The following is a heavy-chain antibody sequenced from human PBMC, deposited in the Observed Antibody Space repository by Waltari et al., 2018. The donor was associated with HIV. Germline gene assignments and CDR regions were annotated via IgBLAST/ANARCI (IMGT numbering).Heavy chain of an antibody. CDR3: ARLGYCSSTSCYYYYYYGMDV. J-gene: IGHJ6*02. Sequence: QVQLVQSGAEVKKPGASVKVSCKASGYTFTSYDINWVRQATGQGLEWMGWMNPNMGNTGYAQKFQGRVTMTRNTSISTAYMELSSLRSEDTAVYYCARLGYCSSTSCYYYYYYGMDVWGQGTTVTVSS. CDR2: MNPNMGNT. CDR1: GYTFTSYD. V-gene: IGHV1-8*01. D-gene: IGHD2-2*01.